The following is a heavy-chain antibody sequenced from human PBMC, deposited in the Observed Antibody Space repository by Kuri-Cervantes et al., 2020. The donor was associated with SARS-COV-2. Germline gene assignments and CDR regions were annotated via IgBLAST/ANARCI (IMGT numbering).Heavy chain of an antibody. CDR1: GYTFTGYY. J-gene: IGHJ4*02. CDR3: ARGLDTAMAYYFDY. D-gene: IGHD5-18*01. CDR2: INPNSGGT. Sequence: ASVKVSCKASGYTFTGYYMHWVRQAPGQGLEWMGWINPNSGGTNYAQKFQGWVTMTRDTSISTAYMELSRLRSDDTAVYYCARGLDTAMAYYFDYWGQGTPGTVSS. V-gene: IGHV1-2*04.